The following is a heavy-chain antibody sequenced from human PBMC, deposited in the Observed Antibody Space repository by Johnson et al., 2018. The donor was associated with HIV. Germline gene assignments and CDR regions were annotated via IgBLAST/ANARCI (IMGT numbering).Heavy chain of an antibody. CDR1: EFTFANYA. J-gene: IGHJ3*02. D-gene: IGHD2-2*03. CDR3: AKDIYGYDAVDI. V-gene: IGHV3-23*04. CDR2: ISGSGGNT. Sequence: VQVVESGGGLVQPGGSLRLSCAASEFTFANYAMSWVRQAPGKGLEWVSTISGSGGNTYYADSVKGRFTMSRDNSKNTLYLHMTSLRAEDTALDYCAKDIYGYDAVDIWGQGTMVTVAS.